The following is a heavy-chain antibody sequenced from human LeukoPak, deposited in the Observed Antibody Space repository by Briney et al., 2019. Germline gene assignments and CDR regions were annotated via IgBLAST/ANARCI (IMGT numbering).Heavy chain of an antibody. CDR1: GYTFTGYY. CDR2: IIPILGIA. D-gene: IGHD4-11*01. J-gene: IGHJ3*02. V-gene: IGHV1-69*02. CDR3: VRIDYSNAFDI. Sequence: GASVKVSCKASGYTFTGYYMHWVRQAPGQGLEWMGRIIPILGIANYAQKFQGRVTITADKSTSTAYMELSSLRSEDTAVYYCVRIDYSNAFDIWGQGTMVTVSS.